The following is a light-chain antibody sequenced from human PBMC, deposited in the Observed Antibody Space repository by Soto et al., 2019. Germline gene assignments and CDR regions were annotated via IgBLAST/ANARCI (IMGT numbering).Light chain of an antibody. CDR2: DDS. J-gene: IGLJ1*01. V-gene: IGLV3-21*02. Sequence: SYELTQPPSVSVAPGQTARITCGGNNIGGKSVHWYQQKPGQAPVLVVYDDSDRPSGIPDRFSGSNSGDTATLTIRRVEDGDEADYHCQVWDRSSDHYVFGTGTKVTVL. CDR3: QVWDRSSDHYV. CDR1: NIGGKS.